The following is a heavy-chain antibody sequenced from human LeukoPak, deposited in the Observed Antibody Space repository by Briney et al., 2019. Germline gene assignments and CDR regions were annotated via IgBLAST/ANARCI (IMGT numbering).Heavy chain of an antibody. D-gene: IGHD1-1*01. CDR2: IRYDGSNK. V-gene: IGHV3-30*02. J-gene: IGHJ4*02. CDR1: GFTFSSYG. Sequence: GGSLRLSCAASGFTFSSYGMHWVRQAPGKGLEWVAFIRYDGSNKYYADSVKGRFTISRDNSKNTLYLQMNSLRAEDTAVYYCAKDQQLERPLSYWGQGTLVTVSS. CDR3: AKDQQLERPLSY.